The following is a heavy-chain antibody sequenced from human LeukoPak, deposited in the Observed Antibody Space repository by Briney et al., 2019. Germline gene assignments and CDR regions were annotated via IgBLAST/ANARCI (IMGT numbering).Heavy chain of an antibody. CDR2: FKSKKDGGTA. D-gene: IGHD6-13*01. V-gene: IGHV3-15*05. CDR3: TTGLASAGHDGY. J-gene: IGHJ4*02. Sequence: GGSLRLSCVGSGFIFNSAWVGWVRQVPGKGLEWVGRFKSKKDGGTADYAAPVKDRFTISRDDSKNTLFLQMNSLKTEDTAVYYCTTGLASAGHDGYWGQGTLVTVSS. CDR1: GFIFNSAW.